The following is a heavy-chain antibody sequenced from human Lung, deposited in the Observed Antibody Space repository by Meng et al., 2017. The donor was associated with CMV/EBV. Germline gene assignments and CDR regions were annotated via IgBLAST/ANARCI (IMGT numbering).Heavy chain of an antibody. D-gene: IGHD5-24*01. J-gene: IGHJ4*02. CDR2: IYYTGST. Sequence: QGQLQESGPGLVKPSQTLSLTCTVSGGSIGSGGYYWSWIRQHPGKGLEWIGYIYYTGSTFYNPSLKSRVTISVDTSKNQFSLKLIPATAADTAVYYCAREAGRDGYATPTFDYWGQGTLVTVSS. CDR1: GGSIGSGGYY. V-gene: IGHV4-31*03. CDR3: AREAGRDGYATPTFDY.